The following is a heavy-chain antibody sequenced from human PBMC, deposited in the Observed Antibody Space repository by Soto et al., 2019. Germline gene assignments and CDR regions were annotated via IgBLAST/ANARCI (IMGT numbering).Heavy chain of an antibody. J-gene: IGHJ4*02. CDR2: INSDGSSI. D-gene: IGHD6-6*01. CDR3: ARSYSSSSGTGY. Sequence: SGGSLRLSCAASGFTFSTYWMHWVRQAPGKGLVWVSRINSDGSSIRYAGSVRGRFTISRDNAKNTLYLQMNSLRAEDTAVYYCARSYSSSSGTGYWGEGTLVTVS. CDR1: GFTFSTYW. V-gene: IGHV3-74*01.